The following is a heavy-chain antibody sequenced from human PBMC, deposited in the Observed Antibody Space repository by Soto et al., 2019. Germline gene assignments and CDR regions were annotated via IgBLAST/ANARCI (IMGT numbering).Heavy chain of an antibody. CDR2: INGDGSIT. CDR3: VRELGQSLVPIDC. CDR1: GFTFSSYW. V-gene: IGHV3-74*01. J-gene: IGHJ4*02. D-gene: IGHD3-16*01. Sequence: EVQLVESGGGLVQPGGSLRLSCAASGFTFSSYWMHWVRQSPGEGLVWVSRINGDGSITNYADSVKGRFTISRDNAKNMQYLQMNSLRVEDTAMYYCVRELGQSLVPIDCWGQGTLVTVSS.